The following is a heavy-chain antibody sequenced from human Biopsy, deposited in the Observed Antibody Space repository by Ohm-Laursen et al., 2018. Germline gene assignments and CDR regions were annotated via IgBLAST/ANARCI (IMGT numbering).Heavy chain of an antibody. V-gene: IGHV3-11*01. Sequence: SLRFSCSASGFSFGDYHMRWIRQAPGRGLEWVSYISGGGTIYYGDSMKGRVTISRDNAKNSLYLQMHSLRAEDTAVYYCARDTRWSPYSMDVWGQGTTVTVSS. J-gene: IGHJ6*02. CDR2: ISGGGTI. CDR3: ARDTRWSPYSMDV. CDR1: GFSFGDYH. D-gene: IGHD4-23*01.